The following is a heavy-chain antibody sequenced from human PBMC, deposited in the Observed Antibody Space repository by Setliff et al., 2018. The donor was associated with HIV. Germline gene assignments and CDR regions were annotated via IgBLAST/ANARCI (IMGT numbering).Heavy chain of an antibody. Sequence: SETLSLTCVVSGVSITNCNWWTWVRQAPGKGLEWIGEVSHSGSTNYNPSLKSRVTISVDKSKNQFSLELNSVTAADTAVYYCARDQRLSYWGQGTLVTVSS. CDR1: GVSITNCNW. J-gene: IGHJ4*02. V-gene: IGHV4-4*02. CDR2: VSHSGST. CDR3: ARDQRLSY.